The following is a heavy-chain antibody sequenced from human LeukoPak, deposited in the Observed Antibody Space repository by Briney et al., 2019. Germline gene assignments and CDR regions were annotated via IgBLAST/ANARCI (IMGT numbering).Heavy chain of an antibody. CDR3: ARGAYGGTFDY. V-gene: IGHV3-74*01. CDR2: INSDGSST. CDR1: GFTFSSYW. Sequence: PGGSLRLSSAASGFTFSSYWMHWVRQAPGKGLVWVSRINSDGSSTSYADSVKGRFTISRDNAKNTLYLQMNSLRAEDTAVYYCARGAYGGTFDYWGQGTLVTVSS. J-gene: IGHJ4*02. D-gene: IGHD4-23*01.